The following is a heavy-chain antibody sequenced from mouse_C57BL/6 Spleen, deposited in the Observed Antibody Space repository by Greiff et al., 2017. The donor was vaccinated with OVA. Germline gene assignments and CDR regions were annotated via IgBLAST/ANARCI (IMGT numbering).Heavy chain of an antibody. D-gene: IGHD2-3*01. CDR2: INPSNGGT. V-gene: IGHV1-53*01. CDR3: ARLGIDGYSYYCAMDD. J-gene: IGHJ4*01. CDR1: GYTFTSYW. Sequence: VQLQQPGTELVKPGASVKLSCKASGYTFTSYWMHWVKQRPGQGLEWIGNINPSNGGTNYNEKLKSKATLTVDKSSSPAYMQLSSLTSEDSAVYNCARLGIDGYSYYCAMDDWGQGTSVTVSS.